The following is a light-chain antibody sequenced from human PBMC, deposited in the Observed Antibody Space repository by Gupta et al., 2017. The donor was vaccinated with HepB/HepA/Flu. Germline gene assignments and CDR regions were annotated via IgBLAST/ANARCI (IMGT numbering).Light chain of an antibody. CDR3: QQYNNWPLT. CDR2: GAS. CDR1: QRVSSN. Sequence: IVLTPSPATVSVSPGERATLSCRARQRVSSNLAWYQQKPGQAPRLLIYGASARATGIPARFSGSGSGTEFTLTISSLQSEDFAAYYCQQYNNWPLTFGGGTKVEIK. V-gene: IGKV3-15*01. J-gene: IGKJ4*01.